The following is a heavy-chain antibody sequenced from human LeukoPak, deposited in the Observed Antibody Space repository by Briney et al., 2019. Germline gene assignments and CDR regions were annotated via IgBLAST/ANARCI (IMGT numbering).Heavy chain of an antibody. V-gene: IGHV1-69*05. CDR3: ARQGGITIFGVAQPGGAFDI. J-gene: IGHJ3*02. D-gene: IGHD3-3*01. CDR2: IIPIFGTV. CDR1: GYTFTSYY. Sequence: ASVKVSCKASGYTFTSYYMHWVRQAPGQGLEWMGGIIPIFGTVNYAQKFQGRVTNTTGESASTAYMELSSLRSEDTAVYYCARQGGITIFGVAQPGGAFDIWGQGTMVTVSS.